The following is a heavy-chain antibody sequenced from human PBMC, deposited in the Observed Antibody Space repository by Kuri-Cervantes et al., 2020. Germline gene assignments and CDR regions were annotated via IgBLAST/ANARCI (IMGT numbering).Heavy chain of an antibody. CDR3: ARTSTVTTGAIDY. CDR2: ISPNSGGT. D-gene: IGHD4-17*01. J-gene: IGHJ4*02. CDR1: GYSFTDYY. Sequence: ASVKVSCKASGYSFTDYYIHWVRQAPGQGLEWMGWISPNSGGTNYAQKFQGRVTMTRDTSISTAYMELSRLRSDDTAVYYCARTSTVTTGAIDYWGQGTLVTVSS. V-gene: IGHV1-2*02.